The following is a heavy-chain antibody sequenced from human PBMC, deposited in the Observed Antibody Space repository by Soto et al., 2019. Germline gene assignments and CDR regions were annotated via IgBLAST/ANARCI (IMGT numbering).Heavy chain of an antibody. CDR2: IYYSGST. CDR3: ATQVAYSSSSSDFDY. D-gene: IGHD6-6*01. CDR1: GGSISSSSYY. Sequence: QLQLQESGPGLVKPSETLSLTCTVSGGSISSSSYYWGWIRQPPGKGLEWIGSIYYSGSTYYNPSLKSRVTISVDTSKNQFSLKLSSVTAADTAVYYCATQVAYSSSSSDFDYWGQGTLVTVSS. V-gene: IGHV4-39*01. J-gene: IGHJ4*02.